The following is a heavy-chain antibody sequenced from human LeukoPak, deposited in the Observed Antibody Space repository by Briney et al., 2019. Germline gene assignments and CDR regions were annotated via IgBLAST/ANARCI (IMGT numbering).Heavy chain of an antibody. CDR2: INHGVST. CDR3: ASVAVAGTKWCGP. V-gene: IGHV4-34*01. Sequence: AETLTLTCAAYGGSFRGYDWSWIRQPPGKGPEWIGEINHGVSTKYNPFVKSRVTISVDTSKNQSEMKLSSVTVADRAVYYCASVAVAGTKWCGPRGQGSLVTVSS. D-gene: IGHD6-19*01. CDR1: GGSFRGYD. J-gene: IGHJ5*02.